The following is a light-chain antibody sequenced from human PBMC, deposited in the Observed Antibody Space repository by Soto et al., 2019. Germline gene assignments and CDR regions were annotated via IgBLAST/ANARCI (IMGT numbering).Light chain of an antibody. CDR2: KAS. J-gene: IGKJ1*01. CDR1: QSVNIW. CDR3: QQYNTYSRT. V-gene: IGKV1-5*03. Sequence: DIQMTQSPSTLSASVGDRVTITCRASQSVNIWLAWYQQKTGKAPKLLLYKASSLESGVPSRFSGSGSGTEFTLTISSLQHDDFATYYCQQYNTYSRTFGQGTKVEIK.